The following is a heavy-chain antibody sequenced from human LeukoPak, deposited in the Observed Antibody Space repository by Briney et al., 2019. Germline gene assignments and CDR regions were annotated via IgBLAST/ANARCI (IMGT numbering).Heavy chain of an antibody. D-gene: IGHD3-22*01. J-gene: IGHJ3*02. CDR1: GYTFAGYY. CDR3: ARVKPNYYDSSAYGTFDI. V-gene: IGHV1-46*01. CDR2: INPSGGST. Sequence: ASVKVSCKASGYTFAGYYMHWVRQAPGQGLEWMGIINPSGGSTSYAQKFQGRVTMTRDTSTSTVYMELSSLRSEDTAVYYCARVKPNYYDSSAYGTFDIWGQGTMVTVSS.